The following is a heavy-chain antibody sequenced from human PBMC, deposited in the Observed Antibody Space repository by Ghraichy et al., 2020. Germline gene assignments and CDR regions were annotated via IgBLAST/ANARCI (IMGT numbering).Heavy chain of an antibody. D-gene: IGHD6-13*01. CDR2: IYYTGST. CDR1: GGSISSGSYY. J-gene: IGHJ4*02. CDR3: AREGQLAGDY. Sequence: SQTLSLTCTVSGGSISSGSYYWSWIRQYPGKGLEWIGFIYYTGSTYYNPSLKSRVTISVDTSENQFSLRLSSVTAADTAVYYCAREGQLAGDYWGQGTLVTVSS. V-gene: IGHV4-31*02.